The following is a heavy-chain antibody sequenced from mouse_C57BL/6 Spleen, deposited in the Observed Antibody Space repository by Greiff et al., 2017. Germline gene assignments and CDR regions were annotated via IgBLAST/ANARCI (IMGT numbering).Heavy chain of an antibody. J-gene: IGHJ1*03. CDR3: TEITLRSWYFDV. V-gene: IGHV6-3*01. D-gene: IGHD1-1*01. Sequence: EVHLVESGGGLVQPGGSMKLSCVASGFTFSNYWMNWVRQSPEKGLEWAAQIRLKSDNYATHYAESVKGRFTISRDDSKSSVYLQMNNLRAEDTGIYYCTEITLRSWYFDVWGTGTTVTVSS. CDR1: GFTFSNYW. CDR2: IRLKSDNYAT.